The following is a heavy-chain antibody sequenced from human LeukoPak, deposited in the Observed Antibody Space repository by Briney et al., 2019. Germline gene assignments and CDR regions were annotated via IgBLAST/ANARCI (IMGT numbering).Heavy chain of an antibody. Sequence: PSETLSLTCAVYGGSFNGYYWSWIRQPPGKGLEWIGEINHSGSTNYNPSLKSRVTISVDTSKNQFSLKLSSVTAADTAVYYCARAVLRYFDWLPTYFDYWGQGTLVTVSS. CDR2: INHSGST. CDR3: ARAVLRYFDWLPTYFDY. V-gene: IGHV4-34*01. D-gene: IGHD3-9*01. CDR1: GGSFNGYY. J-gene: IGHJ4*02.